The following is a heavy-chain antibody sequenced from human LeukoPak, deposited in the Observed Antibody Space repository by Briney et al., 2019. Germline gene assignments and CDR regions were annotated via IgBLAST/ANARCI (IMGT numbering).Heavy chain of an antibody. Sequence: SETLSLTCIVSGGSISSSYWSWLRQPPGKGLEWIGYIYHSGNTNYNPSLKSRVTISVDTSKNQFSLKLNSVTAADTAVYYCARAGDWNDVIDYWGQGTLVTVSS. V-gene: IGHV4-59*01. J-gene: IGHJ4*02. CDR3: ARAGDWNDVIDY. CDR2: IYHSGNT. CDR1: GGSISSSY. D-gene: IGHD1-1*01.